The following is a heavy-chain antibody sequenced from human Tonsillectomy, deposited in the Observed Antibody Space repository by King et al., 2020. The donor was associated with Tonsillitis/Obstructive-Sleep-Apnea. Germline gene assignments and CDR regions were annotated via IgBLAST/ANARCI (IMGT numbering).Heavy chain of an antibody. J-gene: IGHJ6*03. CDR2: IYYSGST. CDR1: GGSISSYY. Sequence: VQLQESGPGLVKPSETLSLTCTVSGGSISSYYWSWIRQPPGKGLEWIGYIYYSGSTNYNPSHKSRVTISVDTSKNQFSLKLSSVTAADTAVYYCARLRYNILTGYSNDYYYYYMDVWGKGTTVTVSS. V-gene: IGHV4-59*01. D-gene: IGHD3-9*01. CDR3: ARLRYNILTGYSNDYYYYYMDV.